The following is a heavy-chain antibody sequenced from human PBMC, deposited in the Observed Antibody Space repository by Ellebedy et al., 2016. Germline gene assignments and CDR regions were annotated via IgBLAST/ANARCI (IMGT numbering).Heavy chain of an antibody. J-gene: IGHJ4*02. CDR2: INWNGGST. CDR3: ARDQLFPPYYYASKSPIGLDY. CDR1: GFTCDDYG. V-gene: IGHV3-20*04. Sequence: GESLKISCAASGFTCDDYGMSWVRQAPGKGLEWVSGINWNGGSTGYADSVKGRFTIARDNAKNSLYLQMNSLRAEDTAVYYCARDQLFPPYYYASKSPIGLDYWGQGTLVTVSS. D-gene: IGHD3-10*01.